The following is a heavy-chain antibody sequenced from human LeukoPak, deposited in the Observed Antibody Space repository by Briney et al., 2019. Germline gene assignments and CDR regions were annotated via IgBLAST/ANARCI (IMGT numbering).Heavy chain of an antibody. CDR3: ARGVAAGVDY. Sequence: ASVKVSCKASVYTFTYYDINWVGQAAGQGLEWMGWVNPNSGRTGLAQKFQGRFTITRDTSIATVYMDLSSLTSEDTAVYYCARGVAAGVDYWGQGTPVTVSS. CDR1: VYTFTYYD. CDR2: VNPNSGRT. J-gene: IGHJ4*02. V-gene: IGHV1-8*03. D-gene: IGHD5-12*01.